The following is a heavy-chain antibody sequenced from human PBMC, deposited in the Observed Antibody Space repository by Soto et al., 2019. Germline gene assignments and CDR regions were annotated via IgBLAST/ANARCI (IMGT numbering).Heavy chain of an antibody. J-gene: IGHJ3*02. CDR3: TRVPEGIVGATTGAFDI. V-gene: IGHV3-49*04. D-gene: IGHD1-26*01. CDR1: GFTFGGYA. Sequence: PGGSLRLSCTASGFTFGGYAMTWVRQAPGKGLEWVGFIRSKAYGGTTEYAASVKGRFTISRDDSKSIAYLQMNSLKTEDTAVYYCTRVPEGIVGATTGAFDIWGQGTMVTVSS. CDR2: IRSKAYGGTT.